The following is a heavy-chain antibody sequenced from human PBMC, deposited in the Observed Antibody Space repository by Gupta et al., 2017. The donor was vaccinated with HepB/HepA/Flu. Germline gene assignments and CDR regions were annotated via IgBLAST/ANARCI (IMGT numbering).Heavy chain of an antibody. V-gene: IGHV3-23*01. CDR2: IGGDIRT. J-gene: IGHJ6*04. CDR3: AKDLHFLSAMDD. CDR1: GFTFGSNA. Sequence: EVQLLESGGGLVQPGGSLRLSCAASGFTFGSNAMSWVRQSPGKGLEWVSGIGGDIRTHYADSVKGRFTITRDNSKNTLYLQMNSLRXEXTAVYYXAKDLHFLSAMDDWGKGTTVTVSS. D-gene: IGHD3-3*02.